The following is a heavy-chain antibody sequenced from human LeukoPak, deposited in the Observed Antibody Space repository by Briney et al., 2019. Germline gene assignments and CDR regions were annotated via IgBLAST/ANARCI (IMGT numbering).Heavy chain of an antibody. V-gene: IGHV4-34*01. Sequence: PSETLSLTCAVYGGSFSGYYWSWIRQPPGKGLEWIGEINHSGSTNYDPSLKSRVTISVDTSKNQFSLKLSSVTAADTAVYYCARGRRQYNSPQRGGDAFDIWGQGTMVTVSS. CDR2: INHSGST. J-gene: IGHJ3*02. CDR3: ARGRRQYNSPQRGGDAFDI. D-gene: IGHD6-6*01. CDR1: GGSFSGYY.